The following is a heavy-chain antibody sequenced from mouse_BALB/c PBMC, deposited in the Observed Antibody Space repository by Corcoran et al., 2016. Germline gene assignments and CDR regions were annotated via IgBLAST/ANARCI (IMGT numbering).Heavy chain of an antibody. V-gene: IGHV1-18*01. Sequence: EVQLQQSGPELVKPGASMKISCKASGYSFTGYTMNWVKQSHGKNLEWIGLINPYNGGTSYNQKFKGKDTLTVDKSSSTAYMELLSLTSEDSASYYCARDRYDREAYYAMDYWGQGTSVTVSS. CDR3: ARDRYDREAYYAMDY. D-gene: IGHD2-14*01. J-gene: IGHJ4*01. CDR1: GYSFTGYT. CDR2: INPYNGGT.